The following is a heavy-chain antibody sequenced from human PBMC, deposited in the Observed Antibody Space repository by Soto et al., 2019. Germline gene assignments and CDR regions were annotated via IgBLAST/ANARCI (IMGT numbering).Heavy chain of an antibody. D-gene: IGHD3-9*01. CDR1: GFTFSSYW. J-gene: IGHJ6*03. CDR3: AKVLRQGYFDWFYYYMDV. V-gene: IGHV3-74*01. Sequence: PGGSLRLSCAASGFTFSSYWMHWVRQAPGKGLVWVSRINSDGSSTSYADSVKGRFTISRDNARNTLYLQMNSLRAEDTAIYYCAKVLRQGYFDWFYYYMDVWGKGTTVTVSS. CDR2: INSDGSST.